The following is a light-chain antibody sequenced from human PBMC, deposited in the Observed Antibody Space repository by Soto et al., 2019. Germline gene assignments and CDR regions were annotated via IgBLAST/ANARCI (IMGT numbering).Light chain of an antibody. CDR1: SSDVGGYNY. CDR3: SSYVGNNNLV. Sequence: QSALTQPPSASGSPGQSVTISCTGSSSDVGGYNYVSWYQQHPDKAPKLMIYEVTKRPSGVPDRFSGSKSGDTASLTVSGLQAEDEADYYCSSYVGNNNLVFGGGTKVTVL. J-gene: IGLJ3*02. V-gene: IGLV2-8*01. CDR2: EVT.